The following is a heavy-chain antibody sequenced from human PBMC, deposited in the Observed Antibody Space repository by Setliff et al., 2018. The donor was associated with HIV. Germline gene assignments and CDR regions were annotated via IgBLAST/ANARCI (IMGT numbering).Heavy chain of an antibody. V-gene: IGHV4-38-2*01. J-gene: IGHJ4*02. CDR1: GYSINSGYY. CDR2: IYHSGST. Sequence: NPSETLSLTCAVSGYSINSGYYWGWIRQPPGKGLEWIGSIYHSGSTYYNPSLKSRVTISVDTSKNQFSLKLSSLTAADTAVYYCARDPIVFDYWGQGTLVTVSS. D-gene: IGHD1-26*01. CDR3: ARDPIVFDY.